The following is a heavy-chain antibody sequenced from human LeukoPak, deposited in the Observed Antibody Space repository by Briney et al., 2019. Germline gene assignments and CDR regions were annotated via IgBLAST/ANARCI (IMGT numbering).Heavy chain of an antibody. J-gene: IGHJ4*02. CDR1: GFTVSSNY. CDR3: ARGVDYDSSGYYGLLYYFDY. Sequence: SGGSLRLSCAASGFTVSSNYMSWVRQAPGKGLEWVSVIYSGGSTYYADSVKGRFTISRDNSKNTLHLQMNSLRAEDTAVYYCARGVDYDSSGYYGLLYYFDYWGQGTLVTVSS. D-gene: IGHD3-22*01. V-gene: IGHV3-53*01. CDR2: IYSGGST.